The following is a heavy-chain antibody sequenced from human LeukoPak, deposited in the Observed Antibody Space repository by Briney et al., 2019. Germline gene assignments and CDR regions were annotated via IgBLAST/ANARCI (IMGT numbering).Heavy chain of an antibody. CDR3: ARGEQQLDDEGGIRFDY. D-gene: IGHD6-13*01. CDR1: GYTFTSYY. CDR2: INPSGGST. V-gene: IGHV1-46*01. J-gene: IGHJ4*02. Sequence: ASVKVSCKASGYTFTSYYMHWVRQAPGQGLEWMGIINPSGGSTSYAQKFQGRVTMTRDTSTSTVYMELSSLGSEDTAVYYCARGEQQLDDEGGIRFDYWGQGTLVTVSS.